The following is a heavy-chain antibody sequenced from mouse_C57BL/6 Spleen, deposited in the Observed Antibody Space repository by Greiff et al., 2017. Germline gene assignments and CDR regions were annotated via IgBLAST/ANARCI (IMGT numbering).Heavy chain of an antibody. V-gene: IGHV2-6-1*01. CDR3: ARQGYGSHYYAMDY. CDR1: GFSLTSYG. Sequence: QVQLKQSGPGLVAPSQSLSITCTVSGFSLTSYGVHWVRQPPGKGLEWLVVIWSDGSTTYNSALKSRLSISKDNSKSQVFLKMNSLQTDDTAMYYCARQGYGSHYYAMDYWGQGTSVTVSS. CDR2: IWSDGST. J-gene: IGHJ4*01. D-gene: IGHD1-1*01.